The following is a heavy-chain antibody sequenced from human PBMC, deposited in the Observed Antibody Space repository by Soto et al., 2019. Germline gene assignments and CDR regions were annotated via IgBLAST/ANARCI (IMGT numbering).Heavy chain of an antibody. CDR1: GFSLCNPRMG. CDR3: ARIQRISMIVVSKPYFDY. V-gene: IGHV2-26*01. D-gene: IGHD3-22*01. Sequence: SGPTLGNPTETLTLPCTVSGFSLCNPRMGVSWIRQPPGKALEWLAHIFSNDEKSYSTSLKSRLTISRDTSKSQVVLTMTNMDPVDTATYYCARIQRISMIVVSKPYFDYWGQGALVTVSS. CDR2: IFSNDEK. J-gene: IGHJ4*02.